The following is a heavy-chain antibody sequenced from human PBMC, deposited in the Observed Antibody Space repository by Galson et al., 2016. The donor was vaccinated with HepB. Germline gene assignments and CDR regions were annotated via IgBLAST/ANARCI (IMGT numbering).Heavy chain of an antibody. D-gene: IGHD2-2*01. V-gene: IGHV3-30*18. Sequence: SLRLSCAASGFTFSSYGMHWVRQAPGKGLEWVAGISYDETNKYYADSVKGRFTISRDNSKKTLYLQMNSLRAEDTAVYYCAKDGRIYCSSASCHDHFHYWGQGTPVTVSS. J-gene: IGHJ4*02. CDR3: AKDGRIYCSSASCHDHFHY. CDR1: GFTFSSYG. CDR2: ISYDETNK.